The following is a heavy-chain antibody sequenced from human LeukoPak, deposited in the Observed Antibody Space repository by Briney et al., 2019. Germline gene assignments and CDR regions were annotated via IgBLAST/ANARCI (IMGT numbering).Heavy chain of an antibody. CDR3: ARTSYATGTFDY. D-gene: IGHD1-7*01. CDR1: GYSISSGYY. J-gene: IGHJ4*02. CDR2: IYHSGNT. Sequence: ASETLSLTCTVSGYSISSGYYWSWIRQPPGKGLEWIGGIYHSGNTYYNPSLKSRVTISVDTSKNQFSLNLSSVTAADAAVYYCARTSYATGTFDYWGQGSLATVSS. V-gene: IGHV4-38-2*02.